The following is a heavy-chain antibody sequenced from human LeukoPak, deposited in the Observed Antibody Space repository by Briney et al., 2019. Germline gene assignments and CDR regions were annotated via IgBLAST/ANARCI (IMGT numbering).Heavy chain of an antibody. CDR3: ARMYSSWPTDC. J-gene: IGHJ4*02. D-gene: IGHD6-6*01. V-gene: IGHV3-7*04. CDR1: GFTFSSYW. Sequence: PGGSLRLSCAASGFTFSSYWMSWVRQAPGKGLEWVANIKQDGSERYYVDSVKGRFTISRDNAKNSLYLQMNSLRAEDTAVYYCARMYSSWPTDCWGQGTLVTVSS. CDR2: IKQDGSER.